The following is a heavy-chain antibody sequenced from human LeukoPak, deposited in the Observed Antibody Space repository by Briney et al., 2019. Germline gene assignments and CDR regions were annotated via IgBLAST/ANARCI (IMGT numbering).Heavy chain of an antibody. CDR2: ISSSGSTI. V-gene: IGHV3-48*04. CDR3: ARDGRYYDSSGYLDY. D-gene: IGHD3-22*01. Sequence: PGGSLRLSCAASGFTFSSYAMSWVRQAPGKGLEWVSYISSSGSTIYYADPVKGRFTISRDNAKNSLYLQMNSLRAEDTAVYYCARDGRYYDSSGYLDYWGQGTLVTVSS. CDR1: GFTFSSYA. J-gene: IGHJ4*02.